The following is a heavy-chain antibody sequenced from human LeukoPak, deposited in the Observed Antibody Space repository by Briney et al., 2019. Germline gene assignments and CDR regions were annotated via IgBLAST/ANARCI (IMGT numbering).Heavy chain of an antibody. Sequence: PSETLSLTCTVSGGSISSYYWSWIRQPPGKGLEWIGYIYYSGSTNYNPSLKSRVTISVDTSKNQFSLKLSSVTAADTAVYYCVKGYSGYKPSGYWGQGTLVTVSS. J-gene: IGHJ4*02. CDR2: IYYSGST. CDR3: VKGYSGYKPSGY. V-gene: IGHV4-59*08. CDR1: GGSISSYY. D-gene: IGHD5-12*01.